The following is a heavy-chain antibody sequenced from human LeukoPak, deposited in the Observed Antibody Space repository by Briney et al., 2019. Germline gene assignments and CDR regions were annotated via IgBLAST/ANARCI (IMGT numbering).Heavy chain of an antibody. V-gene: IGHV4-59*01. CDR2: IYYSGST. CDR1: GGSISSYY. D-gene: IGHD2-2*01. J-gene: IGHJ6*04. Sequence: PSETLSLICTVSGGSISSYYGSWIRQPAGEGLEWIGYIYYSGSTNYNPSLKSRVTISVDTSKNQYSLKLSSVTAADTAVYYCARGHTECLYYGMDVGGKGTAVSVTT. CDR3: ARGHTECLYYGMDV.